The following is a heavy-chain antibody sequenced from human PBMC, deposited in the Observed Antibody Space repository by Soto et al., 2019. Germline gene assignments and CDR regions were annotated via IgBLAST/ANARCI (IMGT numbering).Heavy chain of an antibody. CDR3: ARDRYAYGSDSYYFDY. D-gene: IGHD3-10*01. CDR1: GYTFTSYG. J-gene: IGHJ4*02. Sequence: ASVKVSCKASGYTFTSYGISWVRQAPGQGLEWMGWISAYNGNTNYAQKLQGRVTMTTDTSTSTAHMELRSPRSDDTAVYYCARDRYAYGSDSYYFDYWGQGTLVTVSS. V-gene: IGHV1-18*01. CDR2: ISAYNGNT.